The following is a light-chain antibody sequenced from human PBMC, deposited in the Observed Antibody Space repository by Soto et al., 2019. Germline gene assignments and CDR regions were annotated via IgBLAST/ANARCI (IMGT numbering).Light chain of an antibody. J-gene: IGKJ1*01. CDR3: QQYESYSPR. V-gene: IGKV1-5*03. CDR2: EAS. CDR1: QTLGTR. Sequence: DIQMTQSPSTLSASVGDTVTITFRASQTLGTRLAWYQQKSGKALSLLIYEASNVQSGVPSRFSGSGAGTEFTLTISSLQPHDFATYYCQQYESYSPRFGQGTKV.